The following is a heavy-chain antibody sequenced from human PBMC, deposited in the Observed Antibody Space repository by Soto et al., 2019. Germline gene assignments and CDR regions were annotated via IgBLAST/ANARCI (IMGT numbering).Heavy chain of an antibody. CDR1: GYTLTSYG. Sequence: ASVKVSCKASGYTLTSYGIIWVRQAPGQGLEWMGWISAYNGNTNYAQKLQGKVTMTTDTSTSTAYMELRSLRSDDTAVYYCARAPFDIWGSYRAPDYWGQGTLVTVSS. V-gene: IGHV1-18*01. CDR2: ISAYNGNT. J-gene: IGHJ4*02. D-gene: IGHD3-16*02. CDR3: ARAPFDIWGSYRAPDY.